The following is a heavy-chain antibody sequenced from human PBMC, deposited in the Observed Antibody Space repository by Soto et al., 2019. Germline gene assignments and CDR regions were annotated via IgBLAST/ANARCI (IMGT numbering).Heavy chain of an antibody. J-gene: IGHJ6*03. CDR1: GFTFSSYA. V-gene: IGHV3-23*01. Sequence: GGSLRLSCAASGFTFSSYAMSWVRQAPGKGLEWVSAISGSGGSTYYADSVKGRFTISRDNSKNTLFLQMNSLRAEDTAVYYCAKGLGDYYYMDVWGKGTTVTVSS. CDR2: ISGSGGST. CDR3: AKGLGDYYYMDV.